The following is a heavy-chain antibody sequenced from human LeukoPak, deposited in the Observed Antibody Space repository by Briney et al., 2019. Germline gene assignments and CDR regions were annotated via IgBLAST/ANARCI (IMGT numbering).Heavy chain of an antibody. CDR2: ISGSGGST. J-gene: IGHJ4*02. D-gene: IGHD3-10*01. Sequence: QTGGSLRLSCAASGFTVSSNYMSWVRQAPGRGLEWVSAISGSGGSTYYADSVKGRFTISRDNSKNTLYLQMNSLRAEDTAVYYCAKPLEFRGVIEPFDYWGQGTLVTVSS. CDR1: GFTVSSNY. V-gene: IGHV3-23*01. CDR3: AKPLEFRGVIEPFDY.